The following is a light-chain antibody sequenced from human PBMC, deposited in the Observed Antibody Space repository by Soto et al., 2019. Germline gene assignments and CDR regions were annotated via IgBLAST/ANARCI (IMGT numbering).Light chain of an antibody. J-gene: IGKJ3*01. CDR1: QTIMTY. CDR2: AAS. CDR3: QQSYNSPQT. Sequence: DIQMNQSPSSLSASVGDEVTITCRASQTIMTYLNWYQLKPGKPPRLLIYAASSLQSGVPSRFSGSGSGTDFTLTISSLQPEDFATYSCQQSYNSPQTFGPGTKVDIK. V-gene: IGKV1-39*01.